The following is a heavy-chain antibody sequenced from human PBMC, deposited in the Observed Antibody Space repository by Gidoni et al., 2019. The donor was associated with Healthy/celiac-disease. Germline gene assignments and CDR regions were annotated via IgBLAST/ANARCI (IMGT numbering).Heavy chain of an antibody. Sequence: VKLVQSGAEVKKPGASVKVSCKDSGYTSTSYDINWVRQATGQGLEWMGWMNPNSGNTGYAQKFKGRVTMTRNTSISTAYMGLSSLRSEDTAVYYCARDQTILEPADYYYYGMDVWGQGTTVTVSS. D-gene: IGHD1-26*01. CDR1: GYTSTSYD. J-gene: IGHJ6*02. CDR3: ARDQTILEPADYYYYGMDV. V-gene: IGHV1-8*01. CDR2: MNPNSGNT.